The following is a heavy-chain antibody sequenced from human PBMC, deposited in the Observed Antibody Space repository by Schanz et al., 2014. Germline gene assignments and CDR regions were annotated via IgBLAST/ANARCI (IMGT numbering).Heavy chain of an antibody. J-gene: IGHJ2*01. CDR1: GYTFTTYY. CDR3: ARLSVAGRPHVNYWYFDL. CDR2: INPNSGDT. V-gene: IGHV1-2*04. Sequence: QVQLVQSGTEVKKPGASVKVSCKASGYTFTTYYMLWVRQAPGQGLEWMGWINPNSGDTNYAQKFQGWVTMTRDTSISTAYMEVSRLKSDDTAVYYCARLSVAGRPHVNYWYFDLWGRGTLVTVSS. D-gene: IGHD6-19*01.